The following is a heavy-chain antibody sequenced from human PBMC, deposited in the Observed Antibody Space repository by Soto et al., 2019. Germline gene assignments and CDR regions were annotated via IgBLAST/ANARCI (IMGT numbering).Heavy chain of an antibody. Sequence: PGGSLRLSCAASGFSFTDYWMHWVRQAPGKGLVWVSRINFDGANTIYADSVTGRFTISRDNAKNTLYLQMNSLRAEDTAVYYCARGSSIAGLYYGMDVWGQGTTVTVSS. J-gene: IGHJ6*02. D-gene: IGHD6-6*01. CDR1: GFSFTDYW. CDR2: INFDGANT. CDR3: ARGSSIAGLYYGMDV. V-gene: IGHV3-74*01.